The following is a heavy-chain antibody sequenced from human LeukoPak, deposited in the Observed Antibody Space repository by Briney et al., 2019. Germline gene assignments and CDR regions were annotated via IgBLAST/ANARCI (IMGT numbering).Heavy chain of an antibody. Sequence: SETLSLTCNVSGGSISSGGYYWSWIRQHPGKGLEWIGYIYYSGSTNYNPSLKSRVTISVDTSKNQFSLKLSSVTAADTAVYYCARLGRDYDILTGYYHPPLWGQGTLVTVSS. J-gene: IGHJ4*02. CDR2: IYYSGST. V-gene: IGHV4-61*08. CDR1: GGSISSGGYY. CDR3: ARLGRDYDILTGYYHPPL. D-gene: IGHD3-9*01.